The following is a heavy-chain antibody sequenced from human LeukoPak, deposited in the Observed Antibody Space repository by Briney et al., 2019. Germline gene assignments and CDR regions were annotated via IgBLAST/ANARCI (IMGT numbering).Heavy chain of an antibody. CDR1: GFTFSSYG. CDR2: IWYDGSNE. D-gene: IGHD6-6*01. J-gene: IGHJ5*02. V-gene: IGHV3-33*06. CDR3: AKAYYSSSNWFDP. Sequence: PGGSLRLSCAASGFTFSSYGMHWVRQAPGKGLEWVAVIWYDGSNEYYADSVKGRFTISRDNSKNTLYLQMNSLRAEDTAMYYCAKAYYSSSNWFDPWGQGTLVTVSS.